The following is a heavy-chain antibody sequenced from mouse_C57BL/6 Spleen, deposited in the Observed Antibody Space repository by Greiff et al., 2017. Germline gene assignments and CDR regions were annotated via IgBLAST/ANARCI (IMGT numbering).Heavy chain of an antibody. CDR1: GYTFTDHT. CDR3: ARSAAQATAWFAY. J-gene: IGHJ3*01. D-gene: IGHD3-2*02. CDR2: IYPRDGST. V-gene: IGHV1-78*01. Sequence: VKLVESDAELVKPGASVKISCKVSGYTFTDHTIHWMKQRPEQGLEWIGYIYPRDGSTKYNEKFKGKATLTADKSSSTAYMQLNSLTSEDSAVYFCARSAAQATAWFAYWGQGTLVTVSA.